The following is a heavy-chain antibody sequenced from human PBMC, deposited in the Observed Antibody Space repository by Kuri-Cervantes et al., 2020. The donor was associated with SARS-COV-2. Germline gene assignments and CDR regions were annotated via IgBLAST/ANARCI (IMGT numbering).Heavy chain of an antibody. J-gene: IGHJ4*02. CDR3: VRDGDHWNFDY. D-gene: IGHD1-1*01. Sequence: GESLKISCAASGFTLRNYWMHWVRQAPGKGLVWVARVNPDGSYTNNADSVKGRFTLSRDNAKNMLFLRMNSLRAEDTAVYYCVRDGDHWNFDYWGQGTLVTVSS. V-gene: IGHV3-74*01. CDR1: GFTLRNYW. CDR2: VNPDGSYT.